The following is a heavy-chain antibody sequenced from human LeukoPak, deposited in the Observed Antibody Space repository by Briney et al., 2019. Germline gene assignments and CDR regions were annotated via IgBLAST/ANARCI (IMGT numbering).Heavy chain of an antibody. Sequence: GGSLRLSCAASGFTFSNYALHWVRQAPGKGLEWVAVISYDGSNKFHADSVRGRFTISRDNAKNSLYLQMNSLRAEDTAVYYCARVWSYYYYYYMDVWGKGTTVTISS. CDR2: ISYDGSNK. V-gene: IGHV3-30*04. D-gene: IGHD3-16*01. CDR3: ARVWSYYYYYYMDV. CDR1: GFTFSNYA. J-gene: IGHJ6*03.